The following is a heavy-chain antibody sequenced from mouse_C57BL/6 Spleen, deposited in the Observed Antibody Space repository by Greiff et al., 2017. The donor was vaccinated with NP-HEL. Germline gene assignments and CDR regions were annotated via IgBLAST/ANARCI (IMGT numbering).Heavy chain of an antibody. CDR2: ITHSGET. J-gene: IGHJ3*01. Sequence: QVQLKESGPGLVKPSQSLFLTCSITGFPITSGYYWIWIRQSPGKPLEWMGYITHSGETFYNPSLQSPISITRETSKNQFFLQLNSVTTEDTAMYYCAGDSTMVTTRFAYWGQGTLVTVSA. CDR3: AGDSTMVTTRFAY. V-gene: IGHV12-3*01. D-gene: IGHD2-2*01. CDR1: GFPITSGYY.